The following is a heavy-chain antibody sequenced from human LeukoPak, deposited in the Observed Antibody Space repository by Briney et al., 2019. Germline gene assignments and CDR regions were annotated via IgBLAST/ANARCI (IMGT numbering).Heavy chain of an antibody. CDR1: GDSVSSNSAG. CDR2: TYYRSKWYN. V-gene: IGHV6-1*01. Sequence: SQTLSLTCAISGDSVSSNSAGWNWIRQSPSRGLEWLGRTYYRSKWYNDFAPSVRNRITINPDTSKNQFSLQLNSVTPEDTAVYYCARGGLISLAKTHLGAFDIWGQGTMVSVSS. CDR3: ARGGLISLAKTHLGAFDI. J-gene: IGHJ3*02. D-gene: IGHD5-12*01.